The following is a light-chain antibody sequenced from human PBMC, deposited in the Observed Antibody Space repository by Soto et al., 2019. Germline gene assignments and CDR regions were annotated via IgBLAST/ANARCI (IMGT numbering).Light chain of an antibody. CDR1: RDIRNY. Sequence: DIQMTQSPSSLPVSVGDRVTITCQASRDIRNYLSWYQHKPEKAPTLLIYGAVTLETGVPSRFEGSTSGTQFTLTITSLQPEDVATYYCQQYDNLPYTFGQGTKLDIK. CDR3: QQYDNLPYT. V-gene: IGKV1-33*01. CDR2: GAV. J-gene: IGKJ2*01.